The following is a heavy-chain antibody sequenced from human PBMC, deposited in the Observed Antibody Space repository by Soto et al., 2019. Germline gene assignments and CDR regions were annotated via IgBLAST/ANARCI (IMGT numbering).Heavy chain of an antibody. V-gene: IGHV1-18*01. D-gene: IGHD2-8*01. CDR2: ISAYNGNT. CDR1: GYTFTSFG. Sequence: QVQLVQSGGEVKKPGASVKVSCKATGYTFTSFGISWVRQAPGQGLEWMGWISAYNGNTNYAQKLQGRVTMTTDTSTGEAYMELRSLTSDDTAVYYCARDRSMYYGMDVWGQGTTVTVSS. J-gene: IGHJ6*02. CDR3: ARDRSMYYGMDV.